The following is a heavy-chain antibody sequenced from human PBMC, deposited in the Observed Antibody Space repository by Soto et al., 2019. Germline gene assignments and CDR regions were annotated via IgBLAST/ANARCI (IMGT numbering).Heavy chain of an antibody. CDR1: GYTFTSYA. V-gene: IGHV1-3*01. Sequence: GASVKVSCKASGYTFTSYAMHWVRQAPGQRLEWMGWINAGNGNTKYSQKFQGRVTITRDTSASTAYMELSSLRSEDTAVYYCARVLVMVYATPSDRFDPWGQGTLVTVSS. D-gene: IGHD2-8*01. CDR2: INAGNGNT. J-gene: IGHJ5*02. CDR3: ARVLVMVYATPSDRFDP.